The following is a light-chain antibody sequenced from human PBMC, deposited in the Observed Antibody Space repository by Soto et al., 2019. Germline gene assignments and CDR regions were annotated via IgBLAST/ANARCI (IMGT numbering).Light chain of an antibody. CDR3: ATWDDSLNAWV. J-gene: IGLJ3*02. V-gene: IGLV1-44*01. CDR1: SSNIGNNI. Sequence: QSVLTQAPSASGTPGQRVTISCSGSSSNIGNNIVDWYQHLPGTAPRLLIYSTNQRPSGVPDRFSASKSGTSASLAISGLHSEDEADYYCATWDDSLNAWVFGGGTQLTGL. CDR2: STN.